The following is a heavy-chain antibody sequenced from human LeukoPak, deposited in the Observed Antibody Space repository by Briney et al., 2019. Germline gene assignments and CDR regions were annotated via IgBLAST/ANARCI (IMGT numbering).Heavy chain of an antibody. D-gene: IGHD5-18*01. CDR2: INEDGTSA. Sequence: PGGSLRLSCAASGFTVTTSGMSWVRQAPGKGLVWVAHINEDGTSASHADSVKGRFTISRDNAKNTLYLQMNSLTVEDTAVYYCAGVPTNSYGFGQWGQGSLVTVSS. J-gene: IGHJ4*02. V-gene: IGHV3-74*01. CDR3: AGVPTNSYGFGQ. CDR1: GFTVTTSG.